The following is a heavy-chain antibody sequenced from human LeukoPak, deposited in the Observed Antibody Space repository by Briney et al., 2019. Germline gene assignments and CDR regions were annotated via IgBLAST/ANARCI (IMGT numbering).Heavy chain of an antibody. CDR2: IYYSGST. J-gene: IGHJ3*02. CDR3: ARRGLVRAAFDI. Sequence: SETLPLTCTVSGGSISSYYWSWIRQPPGKGLEWFGYIYYSGSTNYNPSLKSRVTISVDTSKNQFSLKLSSVTAADTAVYYWARRGLVRAAFDIWGQGTMVTVSS. V-gene: IGHV4-59*08. D-gene: IGHD6-19*01. CDR1: GGSISSYY.